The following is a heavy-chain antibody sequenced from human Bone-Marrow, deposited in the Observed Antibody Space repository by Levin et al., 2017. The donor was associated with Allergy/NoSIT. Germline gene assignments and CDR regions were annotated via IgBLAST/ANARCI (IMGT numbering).Heavy chain of an antibody. Sequence: GGSLRLSCAASGFTFSNYWMHWVRQVPGKGLMFVSIIKPDGTGANYADSVKGRFPISSDNNKNTVFLQMTNLRAEATAVYFCTNGLTGEASWGRGTLVSVSS. CDR3: TNGLTGEAS. J-gene: IGHJ5*02. D-gene: IGHD7-27*01. CDR1: GFTFSNYW. V-gene: IGHV3-74*01. CDR2: IKPDGTGA.